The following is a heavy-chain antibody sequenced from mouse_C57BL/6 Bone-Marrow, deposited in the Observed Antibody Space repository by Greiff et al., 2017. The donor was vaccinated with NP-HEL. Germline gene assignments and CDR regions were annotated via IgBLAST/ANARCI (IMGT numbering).Heavy chain of an antibody. CDR3: ARGGPAMDY. J-gene: IGHJ4*01. CDR2: INPYNGGT. CDR1: GYTFTDYY. V-gene: IGHV1-19*01. Sequence: EVQLQQSGPVLVKPGASVKMSCKASGYTFTDYYMNWVKQSHGKSLEWIGVINPYNGGTSYNQKFKGKATLTVDKSSSTAYMELNSLTSEDSAVYYCARGGPAMDYWGQGTSVTVSS.